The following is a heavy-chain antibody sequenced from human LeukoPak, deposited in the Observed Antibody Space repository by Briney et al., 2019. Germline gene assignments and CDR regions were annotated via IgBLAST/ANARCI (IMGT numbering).Heavy chain of an antibody. CDR2: IIPILGIA. CDR3: AREKTLRRYRSGGSCYLTDYYYYGMDV. CDR1: GGTFISYA. D-gene: IGHD2-15*01. J-gene: IGHJ6*02. V-gene: IGHV1-69*04. Sequence: ASVTVSFKASGGTFISYAISWVRQAPGKGLEWMGRIIPILGIANCAQKFQGRVTNTADKSTSTAYMELSSMRSEDTVVYYCAREKTLRRYRSGGSCYLTDYYYYGMDVWGQGTTVTVSS.